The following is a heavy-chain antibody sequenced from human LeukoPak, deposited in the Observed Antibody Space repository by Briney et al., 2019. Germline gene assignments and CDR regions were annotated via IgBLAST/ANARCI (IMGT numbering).Heavy chain of an antibody. CDR3: ARARNNYDSSGYSALDY. CDR2: LWYDGTNK. CDR1: GFTFSSYE. Sequence: QPGGSLRLSCAASGFTFSSYEMNWVRQAPGKGLQWVASLWYDGTNKYHADSVKGRFTISRDNSQSTLYLQMNSLRAEDTAVYYCARARNNYDSSGYSALDYWGQGTLVTVSS. V-gene: IGHV3-33*08. J-gene: IGHJ4*02. D-gene: IGHD3-22*01.